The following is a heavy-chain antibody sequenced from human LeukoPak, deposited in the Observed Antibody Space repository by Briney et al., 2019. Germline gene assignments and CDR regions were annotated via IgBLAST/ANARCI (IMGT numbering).Heavy chain of an antibody. J-gene: IGHJ4*02. CDR2: IKQDGSEK. Sequence: GGSLRLSCAASGFTFSSYWMSWVRQAPGKGREWVANIKQDGSEKYYVDSVKGRFTISRDNAKNSLYLQMNSLRAEDTAVYYCARFYYYGSGTDFDYWGQGTPVTVSS. CDR3: ARFYYYGSGTDFDY. V-gene: IGHV3-7*01. D-gene: IGHD3-10*01. CDR1: GFTFSSYW.